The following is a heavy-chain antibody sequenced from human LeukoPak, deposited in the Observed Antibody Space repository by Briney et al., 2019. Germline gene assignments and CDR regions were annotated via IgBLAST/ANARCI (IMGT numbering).Heavy chain of an antibody. J-gene: IGHJ4*02. V-gene: IGHV1-18*01. D-gene: IGHD2-15*01. CDR2: ISAYNGNT. CDR1: GYTFTSYG. Sequence: ASVKVSCEASGYTFTSYGISWVRQAPGQGLEWMGWISAYNGNTNYAQKLQGRVTMTTDTSTSTAYMELRSLRSDDTAVYYCARDSGWYTMYYFDYWGQGTLVTVSS. CDR3: ARDSGWYTMYYFDY.